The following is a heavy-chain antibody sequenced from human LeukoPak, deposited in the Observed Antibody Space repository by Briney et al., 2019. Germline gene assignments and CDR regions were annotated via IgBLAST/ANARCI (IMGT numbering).Heavy chain of an antibody. J-gene: IGHJ5*02. V-gene: IGHV4-31*03. CDR2: IYYSGST. CDR3: ARDDRGSSGWTRGFDP. Sequence: SETLSLTCTVSGGSISSGGYYWSWIRQHPGKGLEWIGYIYYSGSTYYNPSLKSRVTISVDTSKNQFSLKLSSVTAADTAVYYCARDDRGSSGWTRGFDPWGQGTLVTVSS. CDR1: GGSISSGGYY. D-gene: IGHD6-19*01.